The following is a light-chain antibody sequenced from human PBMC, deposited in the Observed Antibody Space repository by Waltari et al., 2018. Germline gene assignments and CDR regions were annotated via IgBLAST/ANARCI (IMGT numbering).Light chain of an antibody. Sequence: DIQMTQSPSSLSASVGDRVTITCRASQSISSYLNWYQQKPGKAPKLLIYAASSLQSGVPSRFSGSGSGTDFTLTISSLQPDDFATYHCQQYNSYSCGFGPGTTVDLK. CDR1: QSISSY. CDR3: QQYNSYSCG. V-gene: IGKV1-39*01. CDR2: AAS. J-gene: IGKJ3*01.